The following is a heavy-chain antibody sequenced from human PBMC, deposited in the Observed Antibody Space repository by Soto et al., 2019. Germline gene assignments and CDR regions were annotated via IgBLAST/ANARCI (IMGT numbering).Heavy chain of an antibody. CDR2: ISNDGSDK. Sequence: QVQLVESGGGVVQPGRSLRLSCVASGFTFNNYAFHWVRQAPGTGLEWVAVISNDGSDKYYADSVKGRFTISRDSSKNTLHLQMDSLRAEDTAVYYCAKVRMAPAKPFYFDSWGQGTLVTVSS. CDR3: AKVRMAPAKPFYFDS. CDR1: GFTFNNYA. V-gene: IGHV3-30*18. D-gene: IGHD2-2*01. J-gene: IGHJ4*02.